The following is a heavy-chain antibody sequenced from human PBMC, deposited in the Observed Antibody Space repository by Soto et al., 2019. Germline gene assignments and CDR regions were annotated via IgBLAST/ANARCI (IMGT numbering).Heavy chain of an antibody. D-gene: IGHD1-7*01. V-gene: IGHV1-69*13. CDR1: GCTFSSYA. CDR2: IIPIFGTA. J-gene: IGHJ3*02. CDR3: ARYKGWSYNRNLRDAFNI. Sequence: SVKVSCKASGCTFSSYAVSWVRQAPGQVLEWMGGIIPIFGTANYAQKFQGRVTITADESTSTAYMELSSLRSEDTAMYYCARYKGWSYNRNLRDAFNIWGQGKMGTVSS.